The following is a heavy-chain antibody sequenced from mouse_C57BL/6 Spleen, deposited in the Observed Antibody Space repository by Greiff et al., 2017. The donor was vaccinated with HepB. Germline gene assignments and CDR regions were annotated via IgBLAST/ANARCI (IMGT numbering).Heavy chain of an antibody. Sequence: VKLMESGAELARPGASVKLSCKASGYTFTSYGISWVKQRTGQGLEWIGEIYPRSGNTYYNEKFKGKATLTADKSSSTAYMELRSLTSEDSAVYFCAIQDYYGSSYAYWGQGTTLTVSS. V-gene: IGHV1-81*01. CDR1: GYTFTSYG. CDR3: AIQDYYGSSYAY. J-gene: IGHJ2*01. D-gene: IGHD1-1*01. CDR2: IYPRSGNT.